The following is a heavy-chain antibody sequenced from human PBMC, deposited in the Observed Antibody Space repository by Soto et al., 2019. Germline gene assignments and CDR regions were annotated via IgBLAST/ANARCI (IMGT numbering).Heavy chain of an antibody. CDR1: GYTFTSYG. Sequence: ASVKVSCKASGYTFTSYGISWVRQAPGQGLEWMGWISAYNGKTNYAQKLQGRVTMTTDTSTSTAYMKLRSLRSDDTAVYYCARDKDGYDFWSGYFPDAFDIWGQGTMVTVSS. CDR2: ISAYNGKT. V-gene: IGHV1-18*01. J-gene: IGHJ3*02. CDR3: ARDKDGYDFWSGYFPDAFDI. D-gene: IGHD3-3*01.